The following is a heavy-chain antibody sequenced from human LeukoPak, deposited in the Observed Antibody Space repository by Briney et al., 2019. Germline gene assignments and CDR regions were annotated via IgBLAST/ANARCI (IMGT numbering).Heavy chain of an antibody. J-gene: IGHJ4*02. Sequence: SETLSLTCTVSGGSISSSSYYWGWFRQPPGKGLEWIATLYYSGNTYYNPSLKSRLTTSVDTSKEQLSLELSSVTATDTAVYYCAIRFSSGTYYNLWGQGTLVNVSS. CDR3: AIRFSSGTYYNL. CDR2: LYYSGNT. D-gene: IGHD3-10*01. CDR1: GGSISSSSYY. V-gene: IGHV4-39*01.